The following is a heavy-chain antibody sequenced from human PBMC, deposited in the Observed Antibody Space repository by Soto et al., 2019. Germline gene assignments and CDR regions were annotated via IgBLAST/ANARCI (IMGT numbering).Heavy chain of an antibody. J-gene: IGHJ4*02. CDR2: INPNSGGT. D-gene: IGHD6-19*01. CDR3: ARDRDPLYSSDRYVGAY. V-gene: IGHV1-2*02. Sequence: QVQLVQSGAEAKKPGASVKVSCKASEYTFTAYYLHWVGQAPGQGLEWMGWINPNSGGTNYAQKFQGRVTMTRDTSISTAYMELSRLTSDDTAVYYCARDRDPLYSSDRYVGAYWGQGTLVTVSS. CDR1: EYTFTAYY.